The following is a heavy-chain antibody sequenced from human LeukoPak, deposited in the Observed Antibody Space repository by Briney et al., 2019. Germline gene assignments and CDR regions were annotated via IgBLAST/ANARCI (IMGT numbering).Heavy chain of an antibody. J-gene: IGHJ6*02. CDR2: ISSDGSIT. V-gene: IGHV3-74*01. CDR3: SKDISAGGLDV. Sequence: GGSLRLSCAASGFTFSSFAMSWVRQAPGKGLEWVSRISSDGSITSYADSVKGRFTISRDNAKNSMYLQMNSLRIEDTALYYCSKDISAGGLDVWGPGTPVTVSS. D-gene: IGHD3-16*02. CDR1: GFTFSSFA.